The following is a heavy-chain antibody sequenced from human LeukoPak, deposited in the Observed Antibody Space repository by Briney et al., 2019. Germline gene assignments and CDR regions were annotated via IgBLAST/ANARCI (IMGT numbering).Heavy chain of an antibody. CDR1: GGSISNYY. D-gene: IGHD2-21*01. CDR3: AREVASLDY. J-gene: IGHJ4*02. CDR2: IYYSGTT. Sequence: PSETLSLTCTVSGGSISNYYWNWIRQPPGKGLEWIGYIYYSGTTNYNPSLKSRVSMSVDTSKNQFSLKLSSVTAADTAVYYCAREVASLDYWGQGTLVTVSS. V-gene: IGHV4-59*01.